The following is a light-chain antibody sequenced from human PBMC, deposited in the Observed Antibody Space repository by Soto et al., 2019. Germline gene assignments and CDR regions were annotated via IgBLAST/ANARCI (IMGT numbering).Light chain of an antibody. CDR2: DVS. V-gene: IGLV2-14*01. CDR1: SSDVGGYNY. Sequence: QSALTQPASVSGSPGQSITISCTGTSSDVGGYNYVSWYQQHPGKAPKLMIYDVSNRPSGVSNRFSGSKSGNTASLTISGLQAEDEADYYCSAYTRSSTLHWVFGGGTKLTVL. J-gene: IGLJ3*02. CDR3: SAYTRSSTLHWV.